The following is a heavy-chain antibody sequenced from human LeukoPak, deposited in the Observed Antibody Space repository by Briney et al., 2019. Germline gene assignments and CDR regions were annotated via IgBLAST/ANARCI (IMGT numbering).Heavy chain of an antibody. J-gene: IGHJ3*02. CDR1: GFTVSNKY. CDR2: IYSDGRT. Sequence: GGSLRLSCAASGFTVSNKYMTWVRQAPGKGLEWVSPIYSDGRTYYADSVKGRCTISTDNSKNTLYLQMNSLRVEDTAVYYCARGLFLSGYLDAFDIWGQGTVVTVSS. V-gene: IGHV3-53*01. D-gene: IGHD3-22*01. CDR3: ARGLFLSGYLDAFDI.